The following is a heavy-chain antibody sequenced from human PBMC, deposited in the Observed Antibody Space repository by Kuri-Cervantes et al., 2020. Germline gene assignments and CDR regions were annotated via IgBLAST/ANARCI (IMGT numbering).Heavy chain of an antibody. J-gene: IGHJ4*02. CDR3: ARVMHRGWVDY. CDR2: IKKDGSEK. CDR1: GLTFSSYW. V-gene: IGHV3-7*01. Sequence: GGSLRLSCAASGLTFSSYWLSWVRQAPGKGLEWVANIKKDGSEKYYADSVKSRFTISRDNAKNSLYLQMNSLRAEDTAVYYCARVMHRGWVDYWGQGTLVTVSS. D-gene: IGHD6-19*01.